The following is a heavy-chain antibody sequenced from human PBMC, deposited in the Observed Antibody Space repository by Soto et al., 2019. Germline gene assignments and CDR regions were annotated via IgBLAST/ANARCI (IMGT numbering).Heavy chain of an antibody. Sequence: GASVKVSCKASGGTFSSYAISCVRQAPGQGLEWMGGIIPIFGTANYAQKFQGRVTITADESTSTAYMELSSLGSEDTAVYYCARDRGGYSSQGAFDIWGQGTMVTVSS. D-gene: IGHD5-18*01. V-gene: IGHV1-69*13. CDR2: IIPIFGTA. CDR3: ARDRGGYSSQGAFDI. CDR1: GGTFSSYA. J-gene: IGHJ3*02.